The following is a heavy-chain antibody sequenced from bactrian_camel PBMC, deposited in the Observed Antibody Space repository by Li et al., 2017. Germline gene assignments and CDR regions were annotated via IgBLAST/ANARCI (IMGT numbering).Heavy chain of an antibody. J-gene: IGHJ6*01. V-gene: IGHV3S6*01. CDR2: FYAGGSGP. CDR1: GDTVTRMR. Sequence: HVQLVESGGGSVQAGGSLRLACVASGDTVTRMRMGWFRQAPGKTREGIACFYAGGSGPYFVDSVKDRFTISQDNTKNTLYLQMNNLKPEDTSMYYCAADTRSGCGAGYWRVGFPFGSRGQGTQVTVS. CDR3: AADTRSGCGAGYWRVGFPFGS. D-gene: IGHD5*01.